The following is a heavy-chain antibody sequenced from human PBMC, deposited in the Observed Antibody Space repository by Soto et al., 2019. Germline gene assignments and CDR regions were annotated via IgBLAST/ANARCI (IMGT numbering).Heavy chain of an antibody. CDR1: GYSISSGYY. V-gene: IGHV4-38-2*02. J-gene: IGHJ3*02. CDR2: IYHSGST. Sequence: SDTQCLTCAVSGYSISSGYYWGWIRQPPGKGLEWIGSIYHSGSTYYNPSLKSRVTISVDTSKNQFSLKLSSVTAADTAVYYCARDGRGGTLAFEIWGQGKMVTV. CDR3: ARDGRGGTLAFEI. D-gene: IGHD3-16*01.